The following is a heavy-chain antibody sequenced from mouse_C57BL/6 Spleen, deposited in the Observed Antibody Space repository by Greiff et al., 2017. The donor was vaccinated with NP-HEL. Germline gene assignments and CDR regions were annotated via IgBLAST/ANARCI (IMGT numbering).Heavy chain of an antibody. V-gene: IGHV1-53*01. CDR3: ARGLYYDYDDWFAY. CDR2: INPSNGGT. D-gene: IGHD2-4*01. CDR1: GYTFTSYW. J-gene: IGHJ3*01. Sequence: ASGYTFTSYWMHWVKQRPGQGLEWIGNINPSNGGTNYNEKFKSKATLTVDKSSSTAYMQLSSLTSEDSAVYYCARGLYYDYDDWFAYWGQGTLVTVSA.